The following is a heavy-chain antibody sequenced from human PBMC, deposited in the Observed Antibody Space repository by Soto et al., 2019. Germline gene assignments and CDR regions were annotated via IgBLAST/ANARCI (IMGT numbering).Heavy chain of an antibody. D-gene: IGHD1-26*01. Sequence: GPPVKVSCKASGYTFTVYYMHWVRQAPGQGLEWMGWINPKSGGTMYPQKFQGRVTMTWDTSISTAYMALTRLRSDDTAVYYCARDLAKGGGSAGFDYWGQGTLVTVSS. CDR3: ARDLAKGGGSAGFDY. J-gene: IGHJ4*02. CDR1: GYTFTVYY. CDR2: INPKSGGT. V-gene: IGHV1-2*02.